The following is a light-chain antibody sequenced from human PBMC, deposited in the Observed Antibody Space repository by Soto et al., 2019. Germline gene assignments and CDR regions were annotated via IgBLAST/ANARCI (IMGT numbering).Light chain of an antibody. CDR1: QNLLYSNGHNY. CDR2: LGS. CDR3: VQALQTPPWT. V-gene: IGKV2-28*01. J-gene: IGKJ1*01. Sequence: DIVMTQSPLSVPVTPGEAASVCWRSSQNLLYSNGHNYLDWYLQKPGQSPQLLIYLGSNRASGVPDRFSGSGSGTDFTLKIRRVEAEDVGIYYCVQALQTPPWTFGQGTKVDIK.